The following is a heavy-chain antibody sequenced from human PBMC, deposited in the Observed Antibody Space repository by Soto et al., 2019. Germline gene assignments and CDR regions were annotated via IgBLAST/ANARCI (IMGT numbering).Heavy chain of an antibody. CDR3: ASRLSITMVRGVIISGYYYYGMDV. D-gene: IGHD3-10*01. J-gene: IGHJ6*02. V-gene: IGHV4-4*02. CDR1: GGSTSSDNY. Sequence: SETLSLTCTVSGGSTSSDNYWSWIRQPPGKGLEWIGHIYYSGNTDYNPSLKSRLAISVDKSKNQFSLKLSSVTAADTAVYYCASRLSITMVRGVIISGYYYYGMDVWGQGTTVTVSS. CDR2: IYYSGNT.